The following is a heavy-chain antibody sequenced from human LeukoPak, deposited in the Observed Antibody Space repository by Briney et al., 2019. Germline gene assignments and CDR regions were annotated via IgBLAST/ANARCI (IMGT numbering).Heavy chain of an antibody. D-gene: IGHD3-3*01. J-gene: IGHJ4*02. CDR3: ARRSGYHQYFDY. V-gene: IGHV4-39*01. CDR2: IYYSGST. CDR1: GGSISSSSYY. Sequence: SETLSLTCTVSGGSISSSSYYWGWLRPPPGKGLEWIGGIYYSGSTYYNPSLKSRVTISVDTSKNQFSLKLSSVTAADTAVYYCARRSGYHQYFDYWGQGTLVTVSS.